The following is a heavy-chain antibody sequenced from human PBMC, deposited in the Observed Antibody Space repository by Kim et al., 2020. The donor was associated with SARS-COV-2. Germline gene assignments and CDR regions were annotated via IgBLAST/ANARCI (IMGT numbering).Heavy chain of an antibody. CDR1: GFIFNKFA. V-gene: IGHV3-23*01. Sequence: GGSLRLSCAASGFIFNKFAMSWVRRAPGKGLEWVSGISGSDGRINYADSVKGRFTISRDNSKNTLSLQMNSLRPEDTAVYYCAKEDSGFDRVFDYWGQGVLVTVSS. D-gene: IGHD5-12*01. CDR3: AKEDSGFDRVFDY. CDR2: ISGSDGRI. J-gene: IGHJ4*02.